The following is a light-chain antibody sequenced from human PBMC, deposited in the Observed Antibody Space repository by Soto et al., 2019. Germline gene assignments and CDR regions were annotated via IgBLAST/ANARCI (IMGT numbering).Light chain of an antibody. CDR1: SSNIGSNT. CDR3: AVWVDSLNGCV. J-gene: IGLJ1*01. CDR2: SNT. V-gene: IGLV1-44*01. Sequence: QSVLTQPHSVSETPGQRVTISCSGSSSNIGSNTVNWYRQLPETAPKLLIYSNTQRPSGVPDRFSGSKSGTSASLAISGLQSEDEADYYCAVWVDSLNGCVFGTGTKVTVL.